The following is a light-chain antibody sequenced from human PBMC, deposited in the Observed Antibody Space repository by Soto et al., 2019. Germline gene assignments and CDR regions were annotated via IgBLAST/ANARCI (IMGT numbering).Light chain of an antibody. CDR3: QSADRSGAYVV. CDR2: KDR. CDR1: ALPKQY. J-gene: IGLJ2*01. Sequence: SYELTQTPSVSVSPGQTARITCSGDALPKQYAYWYQQKPGQAPVLVIYKDRERPSGIPARFSGSSSGTTVTLTISGVQAEDEADYYCQSADRSGAYVVFGGGTKL. V-gene: IGLV3-25*03.